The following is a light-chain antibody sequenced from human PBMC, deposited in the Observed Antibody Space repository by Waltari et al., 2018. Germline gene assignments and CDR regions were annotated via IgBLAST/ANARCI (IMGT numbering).Light chain of an antibody. V-gene: IGLV3-21*03. CDR3: QVWDRSDDQWV. CDR2: DDR. Sequence: SYVLTQPPSVSVAPGNTATITCGGTHIGRTDAHWYQRKPGQAPMLVVHDDRDRPSGIPDRFSGSNSGNTATLTISRVEAGDEADYYCQVWDRSDDQWVFGGGTKLTVL. CDR1: HIGRTD. J-gene: IGLJ3*02.